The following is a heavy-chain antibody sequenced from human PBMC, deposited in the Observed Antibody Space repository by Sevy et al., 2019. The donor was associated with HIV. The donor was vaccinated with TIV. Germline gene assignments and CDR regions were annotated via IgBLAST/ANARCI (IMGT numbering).Heavy chain of an antibody. V-gene: IGHV3-33*01. CDR1: GFTFSSYG. J-gene: IGHJ3*02. CDR3: ARGYGDYRIDAFDI. CDR2: IWYDGSNK. Sequence: GGSLRLSCAASGFTFSSYGMHWVRQAPGKGLEWVAVIWYDGSNKYYADSVKGRFTISRDNSKNTLYLQMNSLRAEDTAVSYCARGYGDYRIDAFDIWGQGTMVTVSS. D-gene: IGHD4-17*01.